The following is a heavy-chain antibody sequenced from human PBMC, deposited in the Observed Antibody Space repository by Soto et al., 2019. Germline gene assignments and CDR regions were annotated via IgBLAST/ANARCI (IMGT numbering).Heavy chain of an antibody. CDR1: GFTVSSNH. CDR2: VYSGGST. V-gene: IGHV3-66*01. Sequence: EVQLVESGGGLVQPGGSLRLSCAASGFTVSSNHMSWIRQAPGKGLEWVSVVYSGGSTYYVDYVTGRFTISRDNSKNTLYLQMTSLRAEDTAVYYCAREPTHQSWYFDLWGRGTPVTVSS. CDR3: AREPTHQSWYFDL. J-gene: IGHJ2*01.